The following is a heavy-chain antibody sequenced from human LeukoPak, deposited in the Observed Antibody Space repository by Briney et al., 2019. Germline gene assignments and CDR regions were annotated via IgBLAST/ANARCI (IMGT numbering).Heavy chain of an antibody. CDR3: AREQYCSGGSCYFDAFDI. CDR2: IIPIFGTA. Sequence: SVKVSCKASGGTFSSYAISWVRQAPGQGLEWMGGIIPIFGTANYAQKFQGRVTITADESTSTAYMELSSLRSEDTAVYYCAREQYCSGGSCYFDAFDIWGQGTMVTVSS. J-gene: IGHJ3*02. V-gene: IGHV1-69*01. CDR1: GGTFSSYA. D-gene: IGHD2-15*01.